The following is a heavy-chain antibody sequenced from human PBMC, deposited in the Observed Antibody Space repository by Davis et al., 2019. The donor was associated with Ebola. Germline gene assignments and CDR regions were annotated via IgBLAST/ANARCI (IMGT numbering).Heavy chain of an antibody. CDR2: IVVGSGNT. J-gene: IGHJ6*02. D-gene: IGHD3-9*01. Sequence: AASVKVSCKASGSTFTSSAMQWVRQARGQRLEWIGWIVVGSGNTNYAQKFQERVTITRDMSTSTAYMELSSLRSEDTAVYYCAASLNFDWLLSGMDVWGQGTTVTVSS. V-gene: IGHV1-58*02. CDR3: AASLNFDWLLSGMDV. CDR1: GSTFTSSA.